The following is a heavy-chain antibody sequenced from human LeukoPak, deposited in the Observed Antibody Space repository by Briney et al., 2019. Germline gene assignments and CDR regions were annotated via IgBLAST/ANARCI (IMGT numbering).Heavy chain of an antibody. CDR3: ARTERGGY. J-gene: IGHJ4*02. CDR1: GFTFSSYV. V-gene: IGHV3-23*01. CDR2: IGGSGSTT. D-gene: IGHD1-14*01. Sequence: PGGSPRLSCAASGFTFSSYVMNWARQAPGKGLEWVSSIGGSGSTTEYADSVKGRFTISRDNSRQTLYLQMNSVRAEDTAVYYCARTERGGYWGQGTLVTVSS.